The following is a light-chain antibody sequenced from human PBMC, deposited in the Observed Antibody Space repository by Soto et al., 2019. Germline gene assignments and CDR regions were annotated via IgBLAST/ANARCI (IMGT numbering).Light chain of an antibody. V-gene: IGLV2-23*01. Sequence: QSALTQPASVSGSPGQSITISCTGTSSDVGGYNLVSWYQHHSGKAPKLIIYEGNKRPSGVSNRFSGSKSGKTASLTISGLQAEDEGTYYCCSYAGSSPLYVFGTGTKITVL. CDR3: CSYAGSSPLYV. CDR1: SSDVGGYNL. J-gene: IGLJ1*01. CDR2: EGN.